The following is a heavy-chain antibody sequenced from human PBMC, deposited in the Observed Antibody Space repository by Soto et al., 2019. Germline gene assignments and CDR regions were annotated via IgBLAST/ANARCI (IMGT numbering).Heavy chain of an antibody. J-gene: IGHJ3*02. CDR3: ARTRYRGFGELYYAFDI. CDR1: GGSISSSSYY. Sequence: QLQLQESGPGLVKPSETLSLTCTVSGGSISSSSYYWGWIRQPPGKGLEWIGSIYYSGSTYYNPSLKSRVTISVDTSKNQFALKLSSVTAADTAVYYCARTRYRGFGELYYAFDIWGQGTMVTVSS. V-gene: IGHV4-39*01. D-gene: IGHD3-10*01. CDR2: IYYSGST.